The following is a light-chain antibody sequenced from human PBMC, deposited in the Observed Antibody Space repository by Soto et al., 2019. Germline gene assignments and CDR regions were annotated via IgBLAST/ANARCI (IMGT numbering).Light chain of an antibody. J-gene: IGKJ4*01. Sequence: EIVMTQSPATLSVSPGERATLSCRASQSVSNNLAWYQQKPGQAPRLLIYGASTRATGIPARFSVSGSGTEFTLIISSLQSEDFAVYYCQQYYEWVTFGGGTKVEIK. CDR1: QSVSNN. CDR3: QQYYEWVT. V-gene: IGKV3-15*01. CDR2: GAS.